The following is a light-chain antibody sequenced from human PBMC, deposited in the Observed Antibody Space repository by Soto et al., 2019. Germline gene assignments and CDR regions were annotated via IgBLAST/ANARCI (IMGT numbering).Light chain of an antibody. Sequence: EIVMTQSPATLSVSPGERATLSCRASQSVSSNLARYQQKPGQAPRLLIYGASTRATGIPARFSGSGSGTEFTLTISSLQSEDFAVYYCQQYNNWPLALTFGGGTKVDIK. J-gene: IGKJ4*01. CDR3: QQYNNWPLALT. CDR1: QSVSSN. V-gene: IGKV3-15*01. CDR2: GAS.